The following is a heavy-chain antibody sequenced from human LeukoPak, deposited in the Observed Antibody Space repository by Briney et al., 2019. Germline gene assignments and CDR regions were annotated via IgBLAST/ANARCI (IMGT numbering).Heavy chain of an antibody. Sequence: GGSLRLSCAASEFTFSGYWMNWVRQAPGKGPEWVANINQDGSEKHYVDSVKGRLTISRDNAKNSLFLQMNSLRVEDTAVFYCARDGFAGAADYWGQGTLVTVSS. CDR2: INQDGSEK. J-gene: IGHJ4*02. CDR1: EFTFSGYW. CDR3: ARDGFAGAADY. V-gene: IGHV3-7*01. D-gene: IGHD6-13*01.